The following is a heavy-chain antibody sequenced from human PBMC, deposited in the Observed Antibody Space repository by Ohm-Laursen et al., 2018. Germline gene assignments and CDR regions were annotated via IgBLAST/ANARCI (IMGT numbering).Heavy chain of an antibody. CDR3: VRVGNPANYYGMDV. V-gene: IGHV3-72*01. J-gene: IGHJ6*02. D-gene: IGHD2-15*01. Sequence: SLRLSCAAPGFTFSDYYMDWVRQAPGKGLEWVARIRSKVNSYTSEYAASVKGRFTISRDESKNSLYLQMNSLRTEDTAVYYCVRVGNPANYYGMDVWGQGTTVTVSS. CDR2: IRSKVNSYTS. CDR1: GFTFSDYY.